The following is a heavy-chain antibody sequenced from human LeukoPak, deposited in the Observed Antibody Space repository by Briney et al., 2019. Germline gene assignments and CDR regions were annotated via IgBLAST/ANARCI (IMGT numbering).Heavy chain of an antibody. Sequence: PGGSLRLSCATSGFIFSNYWMSWVRQAPGKGLEWVANIKQDGSETYYVDSVKGRFTISRDDAKNSLYLQMNSLGAEDTAVYYCARDYDSSGSIFWGQGFLVTVSS. CDR3: ARDYDSSGSIF. J-gene: IGHJ4*02. V-gene: IGHV3-7*01. CDR1: GFIFSNYW. D-gene: IGHD3-22*01. CDR2: IKQDGSET.